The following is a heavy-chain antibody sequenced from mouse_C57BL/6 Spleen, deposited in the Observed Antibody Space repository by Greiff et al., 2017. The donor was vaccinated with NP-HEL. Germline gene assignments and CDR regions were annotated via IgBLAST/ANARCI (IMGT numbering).Heavy chain of an antibody. CDR2: INPYNGGT. CDR1: GYTFTDYY. CDR3: ARYYYGSSYWYFDV. J-gene: IGHJ1*03. D-gene: IGHD1-1*01. V-gene: IGHV1-19*01. Sequence: EVKLVESGPVLVKPGASVKMSCKASGYTFTDYYMNWVKQSHGKSLEWIGVINPYNGGTSYNQKFKGKATLTVDKSSSTAYMELNSLTSEDSAVYYCARYYYGSSYWYFDVWGTGTTVTVSS.